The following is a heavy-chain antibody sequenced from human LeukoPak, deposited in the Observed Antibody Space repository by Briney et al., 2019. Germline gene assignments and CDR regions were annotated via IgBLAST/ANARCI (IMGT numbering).Heavy chain of an antibody. Sequence: PSETLSLTCAVYGGSFSGYYWSWIRQPPGKGLEWIGEINHSGSTNYNPSLKSRVTISVDTSKNQFSLKLSSVTAADTAVYYCARGRGYCSGGSCYRTPYYFDYWGQGTLVTVSS. J-gene: IGHJ4*02. V-gene: IGHV4-34*01. D-gene: IGHD2-15*01. CDR2: INHSGST. CDR3: ARGRGYCSGGSCYRTPYYFDY. CDR1: GGSFSGYY.